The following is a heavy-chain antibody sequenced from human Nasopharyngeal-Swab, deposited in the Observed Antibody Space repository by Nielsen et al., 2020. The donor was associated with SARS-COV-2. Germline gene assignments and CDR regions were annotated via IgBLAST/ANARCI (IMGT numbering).Heavy chain of an antibody. J-gene: IGHJ4*02. D-gene: IGHD6-13*01. V-gene: IGHV3-64*04. CDR3: AKEGSSSSWFTGSFDY. Sequence: VRQAPGKGLEYVSAISSNGGSTYYADSVKGRFTISRDNSKNTLYLQMNSLRAEDTAVYYCAKEGSSSSWFTGSFDYWGQGTLVTVSS. CDR2: ISSNGGST.